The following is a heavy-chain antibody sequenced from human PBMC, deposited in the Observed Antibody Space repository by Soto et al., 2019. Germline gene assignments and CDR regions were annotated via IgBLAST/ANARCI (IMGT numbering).Heavy chain of an antibody. V-gene: IGHV3-74*01. J-gene: IGHJ5*02. CDR2: INNDGSST. D-gene: IGHD3-3*01. CDR1: GFTLSSYW. CDR3: ARDFSP. Sequence: GGSLRLSCAASGFTLSSYWMHWVRQSPGKGLEWVSHINNDGSSTTYADSVKGRFTISRDNAKNTLYLQMNNLKVEDTAVYYCARDFSPWGQGTLVTVSS.